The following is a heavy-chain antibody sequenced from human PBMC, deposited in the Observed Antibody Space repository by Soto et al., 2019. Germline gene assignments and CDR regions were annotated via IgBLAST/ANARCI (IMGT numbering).Heavy chain of an antibody. CDR2: AYYRSRWRY. V-gene: IGHV6-1*01. J-gene: IGHJ4*02. CDR3: ERDHPDFNSGFDY. CDR1: WDSVSNNVAT. Sequence: QALSMTCSICWDSVSNNVATCNCIRQSPSRGLEWLGRAYYRSRWRYDYATSVRGRITINPDTSKNQFSLQLNSVTPEDTAVYYCERDHPDFNSGFDYWGQGTPVTVSS. D-gene: IGHD2-15*01.